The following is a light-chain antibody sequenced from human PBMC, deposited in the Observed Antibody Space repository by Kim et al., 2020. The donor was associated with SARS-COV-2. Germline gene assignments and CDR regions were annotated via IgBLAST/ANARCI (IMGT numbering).Light chain of an antibody. J-gene: IGLJ2*01. V-gene: IGLV2-23*02. CDR3: CSYAGSSTDVV. CDR1: SSDVGSYNL. CDR2: EVS. Sequence: QSITISFTGTSSDVGSYNLVSWYQQHPGKAPKLMIYEVSKRPSGVSNRFSGSKSGNTASLTISGLQAEDEADYYCCSYAGSSTDVVFGGGTQLTVL.